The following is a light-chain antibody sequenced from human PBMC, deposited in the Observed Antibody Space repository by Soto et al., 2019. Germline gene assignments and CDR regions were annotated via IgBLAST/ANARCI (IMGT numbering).Light chain of an antibody. CDR2: GAS. V-gene: IGKV3-20*01. CDR1: QSVSSSY. J-gene: IGKJ3*01. CDR3: QQYGTSPPG. Sequence: EIVLTQSPGTLSLSPGERATLSCRASQSVSSSYLAWYQQKPGQAPRLLIYGASSRATGIPDRFSGSGSGTDFTLTISRLEPEDFAVYYCQQYGTSPPGFDPGTKVDIK.